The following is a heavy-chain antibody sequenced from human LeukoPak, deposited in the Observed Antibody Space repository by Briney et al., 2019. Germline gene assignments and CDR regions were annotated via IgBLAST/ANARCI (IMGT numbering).Heavy chain of an antibody. Sequence: PGGSLRLSCAASGFTFSSYAMSWVRQAPGTGLEWVSAISGSGGSTYYADSVKGRFTISRDNSKNTLYLQMNSLRAEDTAVYYCAKGKDGYNYFDYWGQGTLVTVSS. J-gene: IGHJ4*02. V-gene: IGHV3-23*01. CDR3: AKGKDGYNYFDY. CDR2: ISGSGGST. CDR1: GFTFSSYA. D-gene: IGHD5-24*01.